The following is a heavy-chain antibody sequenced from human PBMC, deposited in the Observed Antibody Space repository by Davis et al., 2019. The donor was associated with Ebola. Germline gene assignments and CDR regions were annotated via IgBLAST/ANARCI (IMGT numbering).Heavy chain of an antibody. CDR2: IYPGDSDT. Sequence: GESLKISCKGSGYSFTSYWIGWVRQMPGKGLEWLGIIYPGDSDTRYSPSFQGQVTISADKSISTAYLQWSSLKASDTAMYYCARQPHWRLLQTDYWGQGTLVTVSS. D-gene: IGHD2-15*01. CDR1: GYSFTSYW. J-gene: IGHJ4*02. V-gene: IGHV5-51*01. CDR3: ARQPHWRLLQTDY.